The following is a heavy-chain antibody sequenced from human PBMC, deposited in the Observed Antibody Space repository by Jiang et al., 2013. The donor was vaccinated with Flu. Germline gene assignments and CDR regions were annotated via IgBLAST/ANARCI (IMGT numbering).Heavy chain of an antibody. V-gene: IGHV3-20*04. D-gene: IGHD3-22*01. CDR2: INWNAAGT. CDR3: ARSLDSSGFRDAFDI. J-gene: IGHJ3*02. Sequence: VQLVESGGGVVRPGGSLRLSRAASGFTFDDYGMSWVRQAPGKGLEWVSGINWNAAGTGYADSVKGRFSISRDKAKNSLYLQMNSLRAEDTALYYCARSLDSSGFRDAFDIWGQGTMVTVSS. CDR1: GFTFDDYG.